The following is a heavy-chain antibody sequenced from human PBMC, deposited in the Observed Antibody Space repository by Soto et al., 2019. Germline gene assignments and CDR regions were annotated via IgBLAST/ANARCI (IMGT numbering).Heavy chain of an antibody. CDR3: ASATYDSSAYYYWYLGL. V-gene: IGHV1-69*06. CDR1: EDTFRNYA. D-gene: IGHD3-22*01. Sequence: QVELVQSGAEVKKPGSSVKVSCQASEDTFRNYAISWVRQAPGQGLEWMGGIIPIFGTANYAQKFQGRVTITADTSANTVYLELSRLRFEDTAGYYCASATYDSSAYYYWYLGLWGRGTLVTVSS. J-gene: IGHJ2*01. CDR2: IIPIFGTA.